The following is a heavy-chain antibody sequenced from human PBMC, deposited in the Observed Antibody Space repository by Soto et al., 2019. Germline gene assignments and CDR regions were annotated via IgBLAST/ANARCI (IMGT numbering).Heavy chain of an antibody. J-gene: IGHJ4*02. CDR1: GFTFSSYG. CDR3: AREGDIVVVPAAIFDY. CDR2: IWYDGSNK. Sequence: GGSLRLSCAASGFTFSSYGMHWVRQAPGKGLEWVAVIWYDGSNKYYADSVKGRFTISRDNSKNTLYLQMNSLRAEDTAVYYCAREGDIVVVPAAIFDYWGQGTLVTVSS. D-gene: IGHD2-2*01. V-gene: IGHV3-33*01.